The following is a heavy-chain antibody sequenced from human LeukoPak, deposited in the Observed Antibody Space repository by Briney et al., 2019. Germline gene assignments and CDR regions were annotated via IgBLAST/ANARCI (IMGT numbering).Heavy chain of an antibody. V-gene: IGHV1-2*02. J-gene: IGHJ6*03. CDR1: GYTFTGYY. CDR2: INPNSGGT. D-gene: IGHD3-10*01. CDR3: AREEVTMVRGAMDV. Sequence: GASVKVSCKASGYTFTGYYMHWVRQAPGQGLEWMGWINPNSGGTNYAQKFQGRVTMTRDTSISTAYMELSRLRSDDTAVYYCAREEVTMVRGAMDVWGKGTTVTVSS.